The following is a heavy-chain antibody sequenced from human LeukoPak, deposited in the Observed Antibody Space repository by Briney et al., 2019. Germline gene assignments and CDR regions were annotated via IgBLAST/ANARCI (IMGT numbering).Heavy chain of an antibody. CDR1: GGSISSSSYY. CDR2: IYYSGST. D-gene: IGHD2-15*01. V-gene: IGHV4-39*07. Sequence: SETLSLTCTVSGGSISSSSYYWGWIRQPPGKGLEWIGSIYYSGSTYYNPSLKSRVTISVDTSKNQFSLKLSSVTAADTAVYYCARDFYPYHCSGGSCYPSHNWFDPWGQGTLVTVSS. J-gene: IGHJ5*02. CDR3: ARDFYPYHCSGGSCYPSHNWFDP.